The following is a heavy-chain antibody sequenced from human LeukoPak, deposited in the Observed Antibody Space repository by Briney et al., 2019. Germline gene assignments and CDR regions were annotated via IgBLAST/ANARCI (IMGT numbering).Heavy chain of an antibody. J-gene: IGHJ4*02. CDR3: ATVTPVRYFDWLLRITMVRGVNYFDY. Sequence: EASVKVSCKASGYTFTSYGISWVRQAPGQGLEWMGWISAYNGNTNYAQKLQGRVTMTTDTSTSTAYMELSSLRSEDTAVYYCATVTPVRYFDWLLRITMVRGVNYFDYWGQGTLVTVSS. CDR1: GYTFTSYG. CDR2: ISAYNGNT. V-gene: IGHV1-18*01. D-gene: IGHD3-10*01.